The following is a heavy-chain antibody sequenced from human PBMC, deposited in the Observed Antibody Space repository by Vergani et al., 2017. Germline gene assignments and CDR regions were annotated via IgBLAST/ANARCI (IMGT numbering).Heavy chain of an antibody. CDR2: ISGSGVRT. CDR1: GFTFSSYA. D-gene: IGHD1-26*01. V-gene: IGHV3-23*01. Sequence: EVQLLESGGGLVQPGGSLRLSCAASGFTFSSYAMSWVRQAPGKGLEWVSAISGSGVRTYYADSVKGRFTISRDNSKNTLYLQMNSLRAEDTAVYYCAKDALGWSVIKYFDYWGQGTLVTVSS. J-gene: IGHJ4*02. CDR3: AKDALGWSVIKYFDY.